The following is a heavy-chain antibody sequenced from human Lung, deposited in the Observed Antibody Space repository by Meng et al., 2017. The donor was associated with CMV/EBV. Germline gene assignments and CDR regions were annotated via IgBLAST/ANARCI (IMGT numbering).Heavy chain of an antibody. J-gene: IGHJ6*02. D-gene: IGHD2-2*01. CDR1: GFTFDDYA. V-gene: IGHV3-9*01. CDR2: ISWNSGSI. Sequence: SLKISCAASGFTFDDYAMHWVRQAPGKGLEWVSGISWNSGSIGYADSVKGRFTISRDNAKNSLYLQMNSLGAEDTALYYCAFTREGYCSSTSCYHPDVWGQGTXVTVSS. CDR3: AFTREGYCSSTSCYHPDV.